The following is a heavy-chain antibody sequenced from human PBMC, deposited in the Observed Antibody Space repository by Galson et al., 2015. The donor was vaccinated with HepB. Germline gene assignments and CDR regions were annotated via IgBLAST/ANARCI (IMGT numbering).Heavy chain of an antibody. V-gene: IGHV3-23*01. CDR1: GFSFSSYA. D-gene: IGHD6-19*01. CDR3: APRGIPVE. Sequence: SLRLSCAASGFSFSSYAMAWVRQAPGKGLEWVSVIGGSGVHYTDSVKGRFTISSDDSKNTLYLQMDSLRADDTVVYHCAPRGIPVEWGKGTTVTVSS. CDR2: IGGSGV. J-gene: IGHJ6*04.